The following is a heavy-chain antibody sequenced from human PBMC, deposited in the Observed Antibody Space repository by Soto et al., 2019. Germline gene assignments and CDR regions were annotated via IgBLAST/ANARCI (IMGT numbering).Heavy chain of an antibody. D-gene: IGHD6-6*01. V-gene: IGHV4-30-2*01. CDR3: ARGVSSSQKRYYYGMDA. J-gene: IGHJ6*02. CDR2: IYHSGST. Sequence: PSETLSLTCPVSGGSISNGGCSWSWIRQPPGKGLEWIGYIYHSGSTYYNPSLKSRVTISVDRSKNQFSLKLSSVTAADTAVYYCARGVSSSQKRYYYGMDAWGQGATVT. CDR1: GGSISNGGCS.